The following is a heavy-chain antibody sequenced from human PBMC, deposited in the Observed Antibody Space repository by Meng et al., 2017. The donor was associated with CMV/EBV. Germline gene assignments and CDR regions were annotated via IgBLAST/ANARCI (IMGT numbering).Heavy chain of an antibody. D-gene: IGHD3-16*01. Sequence: GGSLRLSCVASGFTFRSYSIHWVRQAPGKGPEWVAVISIDGRDEYYAESVKGRFTISRDNSKNTLDLQATSLRPEDTALYYCARDFALWYYYGMDVWGQGTTVTVSS. CDR3: ARDFALWYYYGMDV. V-gene: IGHV3-30*04. CDR2: ISIDGRDE. J-gene: IGHJ6*02. CDR1: GFTFRSYS.